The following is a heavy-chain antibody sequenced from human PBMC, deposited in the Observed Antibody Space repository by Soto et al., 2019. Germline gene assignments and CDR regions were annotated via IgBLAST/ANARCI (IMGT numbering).Heavy chain of an antibody. D-gene: IGHD5-18*01. J-gene: IGHJ4*02. CDR1: GYSFTSYW. V-gene: IGHV5-51*01. CDR3: ARQYWVGYSYGYSGADY. CDR2: IYPGDSDT. Sequence: PGESLKISCKGSGYSFTSYWIGWVRQMPGKGLEWMGIIYPGDSDTRYSPSFQGQVTISADKSISTAYLQWSSLKASDTAMYYCARQYWVGYSYGYSGADYWGQGTLVTVSS.